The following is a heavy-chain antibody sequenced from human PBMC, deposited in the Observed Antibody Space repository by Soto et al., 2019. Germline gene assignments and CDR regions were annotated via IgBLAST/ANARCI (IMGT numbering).Heavy chain of an antibody. D-gene: IGHD1-1*01. CDR2: ISRSGDTT. CDR1: GFTFSSYA. J-gene: IGHJ6*02. CDR3: ARPFPDNTYYYYGMDV. V-gene: IGHV3-23*01. Sequence: GGSLRRSCAASGFTFSSYAMSWVRQAPGKGLEWVSTISRSGDTTYYADSVKGRFTVSRDNSKNALYLQLNSLRAEDTAVYYCARPFPDNTYYYYGMDVWGQGTTVTVSS.